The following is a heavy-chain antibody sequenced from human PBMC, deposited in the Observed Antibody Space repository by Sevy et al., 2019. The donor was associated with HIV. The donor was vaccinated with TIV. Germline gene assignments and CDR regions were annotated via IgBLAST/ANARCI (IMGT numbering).Heavy chain of an antibody. V-gene: IGHV3-48*01. CDR2: ISSSSSTI. CDR3: ARDGYGSGGYDYDGMDV. D-gene: IGHD3-10*01. Sequence: GGSLRLSCAASGFTFSSYSMNWVRQAPGKGLEWVSYISSSSSTIYYADSVKGRFTISRDNAKNSLYLQMNSLRAEDTAVYYCARDGYGSGGYDYDGMDVWGQGTTVTVSS. CDR1: GFTFSSYS. J-gene: IGHJ6*02.